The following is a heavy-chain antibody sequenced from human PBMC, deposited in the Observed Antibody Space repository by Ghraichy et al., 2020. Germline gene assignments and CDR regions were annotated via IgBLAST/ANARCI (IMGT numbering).Heavy chain of an antibody. CDR1: GFTFSSYW. J-gene: IGHJ3*02. V-gene: IGHV3-7*03. Sequence: GGSLRLSCAASGFTFSSYWMSWVHQAPGKGLEWVANIKQDGSEKYYVDSVKGRFTISRDNAKNSLYLQMNSLRAEDTAVYYCAREGYCTNGVCYNAFDIWGQGTMVTVSS. D-gene: IGHD2-8*01. CDR3: AREGYCTNGVCYNAFDI. CDR2: IKQDGSEK.